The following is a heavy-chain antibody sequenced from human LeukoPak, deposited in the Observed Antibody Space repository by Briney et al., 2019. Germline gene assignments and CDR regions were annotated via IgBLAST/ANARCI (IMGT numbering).Heavy chain of an antibody. J-gene: IGHJ5*02. CDR2: ISGSGDST. CDR3: AKMTSLSHNWFDL. D-gene: IGHD2-21*02. Sequence: GGSLRLSCAASGFRFSSYGMSWVRQAPGKGLDWVSSISGSGDSTYYADSVKGQFTNSRDNSKNTVYLQMNSLRAEDTAVYYRAKMTSLSHNWFDLWGQGTLVTVSS. V-gene: IGHV3-23*01. CDR1: GFRFSSYG.